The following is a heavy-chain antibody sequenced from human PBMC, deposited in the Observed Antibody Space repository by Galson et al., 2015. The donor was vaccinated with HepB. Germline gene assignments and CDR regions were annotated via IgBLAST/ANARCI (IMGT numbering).Heavy chain of an antibody. Sequence: SLRLSCAASGFTFSSYAMHWVRQAPGKGLEWVAVISYDGSNKYYADSVKGRFTISRDNSKNTLYLQMNSLRAEDTAVYYCARAKIVVVPAAKLRNWFGPWGQGTLVTVSS. J-gene: IGHJ5*02. D-gene: IGHD2-2*01. V-gene: IGHV3-30-3*01. CDR2: ISYDGSNK. CDR1: GFTFSSYA. CDR3: ARAKIVVVPAAKLRNWFGP.